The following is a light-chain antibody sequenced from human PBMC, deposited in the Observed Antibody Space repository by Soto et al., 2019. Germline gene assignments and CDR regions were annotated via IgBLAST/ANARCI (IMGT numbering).Light chain of an antibody. CDR3: QQYNNWPLIT. CDR1: QGINSY. Sequence: EIVMTQSPVTLSLSPGERATLSCRASQGINSYLAWYQQKPGQAPRLLIYGASTRATDIPARFSGSGSGTEFTLTITSLQYEDFAVYYCQQYNNWPLITFGQGTRLQIK. J-gene: IGKJ5*01. V-gene: IGKV3-15*01. CDR2: GAS.